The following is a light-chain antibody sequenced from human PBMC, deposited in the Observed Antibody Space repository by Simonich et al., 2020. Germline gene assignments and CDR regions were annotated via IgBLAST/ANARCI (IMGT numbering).Light chain of an antibody. CDR3: SSYTSSSTWV. CDR1: SSNVGGYNS. Sequence: QSALTQPASVSGSPGQSITISCTGTSSNVGGYNSVSWYQQHPGKAPKLMIYDIVKRPSGVSNRFSGSKSGNTASLTISGLQAEDEAAYYCSSYTSSSTWVFGGGTKPTVL. V-gene: IGLV2-14*01. CDR2: DIV. J-gene: IGLJ3*02.